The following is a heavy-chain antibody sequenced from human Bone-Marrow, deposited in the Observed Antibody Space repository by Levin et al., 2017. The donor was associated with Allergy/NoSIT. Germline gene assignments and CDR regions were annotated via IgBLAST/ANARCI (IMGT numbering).Heavy chain of an antibody. V-gene: IGHV1-18*01. D-gene: IGHD3-22*01. CDR1: GYTFSGYG. CDR3: ARNSYYDSSGNPDY. Sequence: AASVKVSCKASGYTFSGYGITWVRQAPGQGLEWMGWISAYNSKTNYAQNLQDRVTMTTDTSTSTAYMELRSLRSDDTAVYYGARNSYYDSSGNPDYWGQGTLVTVSS. J-gene: IGHJ4*02. CDR2: ISAYNSKT.